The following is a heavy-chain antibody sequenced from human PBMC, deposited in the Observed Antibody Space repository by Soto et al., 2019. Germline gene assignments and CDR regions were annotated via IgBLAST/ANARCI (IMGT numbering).Heavy chain of an antibody. D-gene: IGHD3-10*01. CDR1: GGSFSGYY. J-gene: IGHJ1*01. CDR2: INHSGRT. CDR3: ARGLVWVGYFQH. Sequence: QVQLQQWGAGLLKPSETLSLTCAVYGGSFSGYYWSWIRQPPGKGLEWIGEINHSGRTNYSPSLRKRVTLSVDSTKNQVSLKLSSVTAADTAVYYCARGLVWVGYFQHWGQGTLVTVSS. V-gene: IGHV4-34*01.